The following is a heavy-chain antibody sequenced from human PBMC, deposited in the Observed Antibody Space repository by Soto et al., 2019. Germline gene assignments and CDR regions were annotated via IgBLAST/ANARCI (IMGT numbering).Heavy chain of an antibody. Sequence: QVQLVQSGAEVKKPGSSVKVSCKASGGTFTGNAIGWWRQAPEQGLEWMGGFIPIFGTANYAQKFQGRVTITADESTSTAYMELSSLRSEDTAVYYCARSGSYQYDPFDYWGQGTLVTVSS. CDR2: FIPIFGTA. J-gene: IGHJ4*02. CDR3: ARSGSYQYDPFDY. V-gene: IGHV1-69*01. CDR1: GGTFTGNA. D-gene: IGHD1-26*01.